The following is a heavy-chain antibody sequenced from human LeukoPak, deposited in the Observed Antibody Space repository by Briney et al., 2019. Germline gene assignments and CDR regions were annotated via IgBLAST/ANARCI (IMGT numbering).Heavy chain of an antibody. J-gene: IGHJ4*02. CDR2: ITGSGGRT. V-gene: IGHV3-23*01. D-gene: IGHD6-6*01. CDR1: GFAFNNYA. Sequence: GGSLRLSCAASGFAFNNYAMSWVRQAPGKGLEWVSTITGSGGRTYYADSVKGRFTISRDNSKNTLYLQMDSLRADDTAVYYCAKSSLVVPYDYWGQGTLVTVSS. CDR3: AKSSLVVPYDY.